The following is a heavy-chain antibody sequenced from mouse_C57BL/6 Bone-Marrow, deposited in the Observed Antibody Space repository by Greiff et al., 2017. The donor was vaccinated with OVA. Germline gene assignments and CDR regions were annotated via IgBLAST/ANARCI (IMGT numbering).Heavy chain of an antibody. Sequence: EVQLQQSGPGMVKPSQSPSLTCTVTGFSITRGYDWPWNRHFPGNKLEWMGYISYSGSTNYNPSLKSRISITHDTSKNHFFLKLNSVTTEDTATYYCARELRFYYFDYWGQGTTLTVSS. D-gene: IGHD1-1*01. J-gene: IGHJ2*01. CDR1: GFSITRGYD. CDR3: ARELRFYYFDY. V-gene: IGHV3-1*01. CDR2: ISYSGST.